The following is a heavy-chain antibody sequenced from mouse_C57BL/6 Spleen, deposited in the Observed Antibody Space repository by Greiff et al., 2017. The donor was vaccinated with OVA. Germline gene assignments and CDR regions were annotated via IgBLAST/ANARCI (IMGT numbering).Heavy chain of an antibody. CDR3: TVHYSNFWYYAMDY. D-gene: IGHD2-5*01. CDR1: GFTFSNYW. J-gene: IGHJ4*01. V-gene: IGHV6-3*01. Sequence: EVHLVESGGGLVQPGGSMKLSCVASGFTFSNYWMNWVRQSPEKGLEWVAQIRLKSDNYATHYAESVKGRFTISRDDSKSSVYLQMNNLRAEDTGIYYCTVHYSNFWYYAMDYWGQGTSVTVSS. CDR2: IRLKSDNYAT.